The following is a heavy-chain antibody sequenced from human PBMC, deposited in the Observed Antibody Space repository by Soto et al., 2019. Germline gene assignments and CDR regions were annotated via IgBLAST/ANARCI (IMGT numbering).Heavy chain of an antibody. D-gene: IGHD3-3*01. CDR3: ARSGSLDYDFWSDVSRGWFDP. CDR2: IYHSGIT. CDR1: VGSIGSGGYS. Sequence: TLSLTCAVSVGSIGSGGYSWSWIRQPPGKGLEWIGYIYHSGITYYNPSLKSRVTISVDRSKNQFSLKLSSVTAADTAVYYCARSGSLDYDFWSDVSRGWFDPWGQGTLVTVSS. V-gene: IGHV4-30-2*01. J-gene: IGHJ5*02.